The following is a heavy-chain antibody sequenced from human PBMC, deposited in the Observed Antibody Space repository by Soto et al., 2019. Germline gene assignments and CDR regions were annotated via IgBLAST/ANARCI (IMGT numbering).Heavy chain of an antibody. J-gene: IGHJ6*02. CDR2: IYPGDSDT. CDR1: GYSFTSYW. Sequence: GESLKISCKGSGYSFTSYWIGWVRQMPGKGLEWMGIIYPGDSDTRYSPSFQGQVTISADKSISTAYLQWSSLKASDTAMYYCARLRDSSGQGYYYGMDVWGQGTTVTVSS. V-gene: IGHV5-51*01. D-gene: IGHD3-22*01. CDR3: ARLRDSSGQGYYYGMDV.